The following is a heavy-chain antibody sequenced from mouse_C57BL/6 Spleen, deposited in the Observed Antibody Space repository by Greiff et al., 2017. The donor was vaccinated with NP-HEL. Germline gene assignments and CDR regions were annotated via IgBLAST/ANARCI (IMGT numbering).Heavy chain of an antibody. Sequence: DVKLVESGGGLVQPGGSLKLSCAASGFTFSDSYMYWVRQTPEKRLEWVAYLSTGGGSTYYPDTVKGRFTISRDNAKTTRYLQISRLKSEDTAMYYCASLLLGAMDYWGQGTSVTVSS. CDR3: ASLLLGAMDY. J-gene: IGHJ4*01. V-gene: IGHV5-12*01. CDR2: LSTGGGST. CDR1: GFTFSDSY. D-gene: IGHD1-1*01.